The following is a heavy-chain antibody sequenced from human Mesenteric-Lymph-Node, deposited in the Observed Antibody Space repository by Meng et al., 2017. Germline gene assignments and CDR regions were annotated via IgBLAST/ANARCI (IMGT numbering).Heavy chain of an antibody. CDR3: GRDQGRQLINH. J-gene: IGHJ4*02. CDR2: VYHRGDT. D-gene: IGHD1-1*01. Sequence: VQRQERGPGLVRPSGTRALTGTVSGASIRSDIWWSWVRQPPGKGLEWIGEVYHRGDTNYNPSLKSRVVISVDRSKNQFSLNLSSVTAADTAVYYCGRDQGRQLINHWGQGTLVTVSS. V-gene: IGHV4-4*02. CDR1: GASIRSDIW.